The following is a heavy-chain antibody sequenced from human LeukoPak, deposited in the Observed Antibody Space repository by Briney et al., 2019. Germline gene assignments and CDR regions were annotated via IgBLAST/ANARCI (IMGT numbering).Heavy chain of an antibody. V-gene: IGHV3-21*01. J-gene: IGHJ4*02. CDR2: ISSSSSYI. D-gene: IGHD1-26*01. CDR1: GFTFSSYS. CDR3: ARVQPEFEWELLGIVDY. Sequence: GGSLRLSCAASGFTFSSYSMNWVRQAPGKGLEWVSSISSSSSYIHYADSVKGRFTISRDNAKNSLYLQMNSLRAEDTAVYYCARVQPEFEWELLGIVDYWGQGTLVTVSS.